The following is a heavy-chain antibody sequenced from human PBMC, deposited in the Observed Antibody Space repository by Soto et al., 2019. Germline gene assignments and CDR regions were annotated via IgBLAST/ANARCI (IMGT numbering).Heavy chain of an antibody. D-gene: IGHD4-4*01. Sequence: EVQLVESGGGLVQPGGSLRLSCTASGFTFSDSWMIWVRQAPGKGLEWVARIKPDESEKKYADSVKGRFSISRDNAKNSMYLQRDSLRGEDTAVYYCVRGGSNYASGGQGTLFPVSS. J-gene: IGHJ4*02. V-gene: IGHV3-7*01. CDR2: IKPDESEK. CDR3: VRGGSNYAS. CDR1: GFTFSDSW.